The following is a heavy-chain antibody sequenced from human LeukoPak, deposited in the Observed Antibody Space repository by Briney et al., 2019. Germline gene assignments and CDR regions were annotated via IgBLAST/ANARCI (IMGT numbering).Heavy chain of an antibody. J-gene: IGHJ4*02. CDR2: IKSKTDGGPT. V-gene: IGHV3-15*01. CDR3: TTGNY. Sequence: PGGSLRLSCAASGFIFSNAWMSWVRQAPGKRLEWVGRIKSKTDGGPTDYAAPVKGRFTISRDDSKNTLHLQMNSLKREDTAVYFCTTGNYWGQGTLVTVSS. CDR1: GFIFSNAW.